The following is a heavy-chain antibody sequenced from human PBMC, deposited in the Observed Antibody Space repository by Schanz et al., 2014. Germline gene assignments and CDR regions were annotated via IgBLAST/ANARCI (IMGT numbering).Heavy chain of an antibody. CDR1: GFTFSSYA. Sequence: EMQLLESGGGLVEPGGSLRLSCAASGFTFSSYAMSWVRQAPGKGLEWVSALSEGGGGTHYADSVRGRFTISSDSSKNTLYLQMSSLRADDTAVYYCAKAADWPVTRFDPWGRGTLVTVSS. CDR3: AKAADWPVTRFDP. J-gene: IGHJ5*02. V-gene: IGHV3-23*01. CDR2: LSEGGGGT. D-gene: IGHD3-9*01.